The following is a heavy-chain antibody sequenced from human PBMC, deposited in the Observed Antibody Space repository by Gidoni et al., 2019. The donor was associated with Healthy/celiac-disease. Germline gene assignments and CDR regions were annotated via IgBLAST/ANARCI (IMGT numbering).Heavy chain of an antibody. D-gene: IGHD5-12*01. CDR1: GYTLTGYY. CDR3: ARAFRWLEALYFDY. J-gene: IGHJ4*02. CDR2: INPNSGGT. Sequence: QLQLVKSGAEVKKPGASVKVPCQASGYTLTGYYMHWVRQAPGQGLEWMGWINPNSGGTNYAQKFQGRVTMTRDTSISTAYMELSRLRSDDTAVYYCARAFRWLEALYFDYWGQGTLVTVSS. V-gene: IGHV1-2*02.